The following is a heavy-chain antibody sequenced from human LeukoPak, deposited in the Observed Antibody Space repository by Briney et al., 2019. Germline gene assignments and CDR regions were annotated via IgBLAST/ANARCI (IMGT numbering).Heavy chain of an antibody. CDR2: ISYDGSNK. V-gene: IGHV3-30*18. CDR1: GFTFSSYG. D-gene: IGHD3-10*01. J-gene: IGHJ4*02. Sequence: GGSLRLSCAASGFTFSSYGMHWVRQAPGKGLEWVAVISYDGSNKYYADSVKGRFTISRDNAKNSLCLQMNSLRVEDTAVYYCAKLAKYFYGWETYYFFEHWGQGTPVTASS. CDR3: AKLAKYFYGWETYYFFEH.